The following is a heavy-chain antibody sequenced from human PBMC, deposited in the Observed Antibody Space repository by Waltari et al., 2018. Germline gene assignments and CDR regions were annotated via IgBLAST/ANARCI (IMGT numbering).Heavy chain of an antibody. CDR1: GFSFSKNG. V-gene: IGHV3-33*01. J-gene: IGHJ4*02. CDR2: ICHDGNNK. D-gene: IGHD1-1*01. CDR3: ARMGTGGWNDPRHFDY. Sequence: QVQLVESGGGVVQPGRSLRLSCAASGFSFSKNGMHWVRQAPGKGPEWVAVICHDGNNKYYGESGKGRFTVSRDNSKNSLYLQMNSLRVEDTAVYYCARMGTGGWNDPRHFDYWGQGTLVTVSS.